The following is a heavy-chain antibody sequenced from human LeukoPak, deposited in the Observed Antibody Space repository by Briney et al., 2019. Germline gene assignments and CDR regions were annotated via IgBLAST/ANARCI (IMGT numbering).Heavy chain of an antibody. CDR2: MTDSGGT. J-gene: IGHJ5*02. V-gene: IGHV4-34*01. Sequence: SETLSLTCAVYGGPFKGYYWTWIRQPPGKGLEWIGEMTDSGGTNYNSSLKSRVTISVDPSKNHLSLQLTSVTAADTAVYYCARGAAYDPWGQGTLVTVSS. CDR1: GGPFKGYY. CDR3: ARGAAYDP. D-gene: IGHD6-25*01.